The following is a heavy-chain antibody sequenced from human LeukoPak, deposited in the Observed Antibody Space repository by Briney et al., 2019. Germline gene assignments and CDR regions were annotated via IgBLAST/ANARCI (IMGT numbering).Heavy chain of an antibody. CDR3: TIGLAGDWDAFDI. CDR2: IHADSGNT. Sequence: ASVKVSCKTSGYTFTTCAVHWVRRAPGQRREWMGWIHADSGNTKYSQKLQGRVAIARDTSASTIYMELTSLRIEDTAVYFCTIGLAGDWDAFDIWGLGTMVTVSS. D-gene: IGHD6-19*01. J-gene: IGHJ3*02. V-gene: IGHV1-3*01. CDR1: GYTFTTCA.